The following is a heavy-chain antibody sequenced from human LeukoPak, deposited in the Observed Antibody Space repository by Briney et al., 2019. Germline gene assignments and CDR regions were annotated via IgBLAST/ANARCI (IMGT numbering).Heavy chain of an antibody. V-gene: IGHV3-11*01. Sequence: GGSLRLSCAASGFTFSDYYMSWIRQAPGKGLEWVSYISSSGSTIQYTDSVKGRFTISRDNAKNSLYLQMNSLRAGDTAVYYCARDVIVGATRYFDYWGQGTLVTVSS. D-gene: IGHD1-26*01. CDR2: ISSSGSTI. J-gene: IGHJ4*02. CDR3: ARDVIVGATRYFDY. CDR1: GFTFSDYY.